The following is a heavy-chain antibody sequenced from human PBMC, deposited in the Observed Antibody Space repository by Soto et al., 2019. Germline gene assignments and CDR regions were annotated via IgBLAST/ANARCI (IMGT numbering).Heavy chain of an antibody. CDR3: ARRGESGSWSSDYYFFMDV. D-gene: IGHD6-13*01. V-gene: IGHV1-69*01. J-gene: IGHJ6*02. Sequence: QVQLVQAGAEVKKPGSSVKVSCKASGGTFSSYAISWVRQAPGQGLEWMAGMIPVFGSTHYTKKFQGRVTVTADASTSTPYLEVSSLRSEDTAVYYCARRGESGSWSSDYYFFMDVWGQGTTVIVSS. CDR2: MIPVFGST. CDR1: GGTFSSYA.